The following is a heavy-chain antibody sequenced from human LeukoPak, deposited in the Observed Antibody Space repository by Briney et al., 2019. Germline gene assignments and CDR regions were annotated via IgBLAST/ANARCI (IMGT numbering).Heavy chain of an antibody. CDR1: GYTFTSYG. Sequence: SVKVSCKASGYTFTSYGISWVRQAPGQGLEWMGRIIPIFGTANYAQKFQGRVTITTDESTSTAYMELSSLRSEDTAVYYCARRGRGVYYYYMDVWGKGTTVTVSS. CDR2: IIPIFGTA. CDR3: ARRGRGVYYYYMDV. D-gene: IGHD3-16*01. J-gene: IGHJ6*03. V-gene: IGHV1-69*05.